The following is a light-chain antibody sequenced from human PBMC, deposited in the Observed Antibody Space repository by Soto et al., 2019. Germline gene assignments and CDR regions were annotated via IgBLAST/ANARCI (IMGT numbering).Light chain of an antibody. V-gene: IGLV1-40*01. CDR1: SSNIGAGYP. CDR2: GNT. CDR3: QSYDSSLSAYV. Sequence: VLTQPPSVSGAPGQRITISCTGSSSNIGAGYPIHWYQQLPGTAPRLLIFGNTIRPSGVPARFSGSRSGLAITGLQAGDEADYYCQSYDSSLSAYVFGAGTKVTVL. J-gene: IGLJ1*01.